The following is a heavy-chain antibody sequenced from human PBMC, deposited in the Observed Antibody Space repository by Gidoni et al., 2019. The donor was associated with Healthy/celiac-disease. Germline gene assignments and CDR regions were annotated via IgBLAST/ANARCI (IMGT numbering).Heavy chain of an antibody. V-gene: IGHV4-59*01. CDR3: ARGPTVTGGRIYYYYMDF. CDR2: IYYSGST. CDR1: GGSISSYY. J-gene: IGHJ6*03. Sequence: VKPSETLSLTCTVSGGSISSYYWSWIRQPPGKGLEWIGYIYYSGSTNYNPSLKSRVTISVDTSKNQFSLKLSSVTAADTAVYYCARGPTVTGGRIYYYYMDFWGKGTTVTVSS. D-gene: IGHD4-4*01.